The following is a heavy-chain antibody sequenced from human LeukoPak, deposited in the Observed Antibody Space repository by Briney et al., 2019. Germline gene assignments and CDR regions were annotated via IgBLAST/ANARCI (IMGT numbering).Heavy chain of an antibody. D-gene: IGHD5-12*01. CDR3: ASRSGSKVVAAFDI. V-gene: IGHV1-18*01. CDR2: ISAYNGNT. Sequence: ASVKVSCKASGYTFTSYGISWVRQAPGQGLEWMGWISAYNGNTNYAQKLQGRVTMTTDTSTSTAYMELRSLRSDDTAVYYCASRSGSKVVAAFDIWGQGTMVTVSS. J-gene: IGHJ3*02. CDR1: GYTFTSYG.